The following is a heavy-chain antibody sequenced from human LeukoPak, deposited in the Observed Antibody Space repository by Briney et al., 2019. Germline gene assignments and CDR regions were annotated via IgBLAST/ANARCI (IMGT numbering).Heavy chain of an antibody. D-gene: IGHD5-24*01. CDR2: ISSSSSTI. J-gene: IGHJ6*03. CDR3: ARNTMATMRIYYYYYYMDV. V-gene: IGHV3-48*01. Sequence: GGSLRLSCAASGFTFSSYSMNWVRQAPGKGLEWVSYISSSSSTIYYADSVKGRFTISRDNAKNSLYLQMNGLRAEDTAVYYCARNTMATMRIYYYYYYMDVWGKGTTVTVSS. CDR1: GFTFSSYS.